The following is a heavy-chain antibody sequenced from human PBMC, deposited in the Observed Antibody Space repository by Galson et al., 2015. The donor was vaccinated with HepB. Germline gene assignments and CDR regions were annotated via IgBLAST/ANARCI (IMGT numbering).Heavy chain of an antibody. V-gene: IGHV1-46*01. CDR3: ARGGCSGGSCYSNQVGWFDP. CDR1: GYTFTSYY. Sequence: SVKVSCKASGYTFTSYYMHWVRQAPGQGLEWMGIINPSGGSTSYAQKFQGRVTMTRDTSTSTVYMELSSLRSEDTAVYYCARGGCSGGSCYSNQVGWFDPWGQGTLVTVSS. J-gene: IGHJ5*02. D-gene: IGHD2-15*01. CDR2: INPSGGST.